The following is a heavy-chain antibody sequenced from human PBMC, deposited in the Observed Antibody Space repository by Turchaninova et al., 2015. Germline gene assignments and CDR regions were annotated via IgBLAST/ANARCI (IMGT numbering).Heavy chain of an antibody. Sequence: QVQLVKSGSAVTKPGASGTVTCQASGYNPTTYPTHWVRQAPGQSFEWKGWINTGNANTKYSQKFQGRVTITRDTSASTAYMELSSLRSEDTAMYYCARDVILKYCSGGSCSRTWAGPFDIWGQGTMVTVSS. CDR3: ARDVILKYCSGGSCSRTWAGPFDI. V-gene: IGHV1-3*04. J-gene: IGHJ3*02. D-gene: IGHD2-15*01. CDR1: GYNPTTYP. CDR2: INTGNANT.